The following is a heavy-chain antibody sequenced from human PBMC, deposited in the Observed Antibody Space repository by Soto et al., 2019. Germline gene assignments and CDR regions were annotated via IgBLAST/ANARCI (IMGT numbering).Heavy chain of an antibody. CDR2: TYYRSKWYN. Sequence: SQPLSLTCAIAVDSVSSNSAAWNWIMQSPSIGLEWLGRTYYRSKWYNDYAVSVKSRITINPDTSKNQFSLQLNSVTPEDTAVYYCARDRELGDYYYYGMDVWGQGTTVTVSS. CDR3: ARDRELGDYYYYGMDV. D-gene: IGHD1-26*01. V-gene: IGHV6-1*01. CDR1: VDSVSSNSAA. J-gene: IGHJ6*02.